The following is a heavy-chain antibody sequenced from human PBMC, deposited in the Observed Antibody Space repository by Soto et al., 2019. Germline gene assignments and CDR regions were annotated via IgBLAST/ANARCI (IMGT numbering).Heavy chain of an antibody. CDR3: ARVFFRLELRGWFDP. J-gene: IGHJ5*02. Sequence: PGGSLRLSCAASGFTFSSYAMHWVRQAPGKGLEWVAVISYDGSNKYYADSVKGRFTISRDNSKNTLYLQMNSLRAEDTAVYYCARVFFRLELRGWFDPWGQGTLVTVSS. D-gene: IGHD1-7*01. CDR2: ISYDGSNK. CDR1: GFTFSSYA. V-gene: IGHV3-30-3*01.